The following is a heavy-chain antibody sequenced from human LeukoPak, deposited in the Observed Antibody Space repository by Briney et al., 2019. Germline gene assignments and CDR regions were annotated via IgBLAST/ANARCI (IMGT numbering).Heavy chain of an antibody. J-gene: IGHJ4*02. CDR1: GFTFSSYS. Sequence: KPGGSLRLSCAASGFTFSSYSMNWVRQAPGKGLEWVSSISSSSSYIYYADSVKGRFTISRDNAKNSLYLQMNSLRAEDTAVYYCARDLGDSGYDGAGDYWGQGTLVTVSS. V-gene: IGHV3-21*01. CDR2: ISSSSSYI. D-gene: IGHD5-12*01. CDR3: ARDLGDSGYDGAGDY.